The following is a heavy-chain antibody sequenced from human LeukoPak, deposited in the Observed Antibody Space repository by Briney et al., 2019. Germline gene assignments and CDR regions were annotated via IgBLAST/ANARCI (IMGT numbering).Heavy chain of an antibody. J-gene: IGHJ6*02. CDR1: GYTFNGLF. D-gene: IGHD2/OR15-2a*01. CDR3: ARAEILYTAGGMDV. CDR2: INPNSGGT. Sequence: ASVKGFCKASGYTFNGLFFDRVRRAPGQGLEWMGWINPNSGGTNYAQKFQGGVTMTRDTSITTAYMELSRLRSDDTAVYYCARAEILYTAGGMDVWGQGTTVTVSS. V-gene: IGHV1-2*02.